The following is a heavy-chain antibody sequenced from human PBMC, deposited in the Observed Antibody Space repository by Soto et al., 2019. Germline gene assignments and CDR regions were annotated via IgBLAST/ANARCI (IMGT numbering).Heavy chain of an antibody. D-gene: IGHD1-26*01. CDR2: ISGSGGST. J-gene: IGHJ6*02. Sequence: PGGSLRLSCAASGFTFSSYAMSWVRQAPGKGLEWVSAISGSGGSTYYADSVKGRFTISRDNSKSTLYLQMNSLRAEDTAVYYCAKYGPSLLVGATEYYYGMDVWCQGTTVTVSS. CDR1: GFTFSSYA. CDR3: AKYGPSLLVGATEYYYGMDV. V-gene: IGHV3-23*01.